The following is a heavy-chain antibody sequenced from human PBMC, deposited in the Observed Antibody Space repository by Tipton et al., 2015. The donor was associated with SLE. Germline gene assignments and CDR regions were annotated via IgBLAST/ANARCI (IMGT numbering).Heavy chain of an antibody. CDR2: IYHSGST. CDR3: ARDRDAWGGPPGVDI. D-gene: IGHD3-16*01. V-gene: IGHV4-38-2*02. CDR1: GYSISSGYY. Sequence: PGLVKPSETLSLTCAVSGYSISSGYYWGWIRQPPGKGLEWIGSIYHSGSTYYNPSLKSRVTISVDTSKNQFSLKLSSVTAADTAVYYCARDRDAWGGPPGVDIWGQGTMVTVSS. J-gene: IGHJ3*02.